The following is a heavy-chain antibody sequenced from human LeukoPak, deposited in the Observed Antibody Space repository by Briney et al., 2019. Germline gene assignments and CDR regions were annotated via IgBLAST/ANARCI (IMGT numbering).Heavy chain of an antibody. D-gene: IGHD1-26*01. Sequence: ASVKVSCKASGYTFTGQYIHWVRQAPGQGLEWMGWINPNSGGTNYAHKFQGRVTMTGDTSINTAYMELNNLSSDDTAVYYCSREREAPGDYWGQGTLVTVSS. CDR2: INPNSGGT. V-gene: IGHV1-2*07. J-gene: IGHJ4*02. CDR1: GYTFTGQY. CDR3: SREREAPGDY.